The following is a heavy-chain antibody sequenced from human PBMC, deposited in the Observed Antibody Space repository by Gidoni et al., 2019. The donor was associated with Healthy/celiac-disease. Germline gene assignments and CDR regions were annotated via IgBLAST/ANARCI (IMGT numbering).Heavy chain of an antibody. CDR2: INPNSGGT. V-gene: IGHV1-2*02. Sequence: QVQLVPSGAEVKKPGASVKVSCKASGYTFTGYYMHWVRQAPGQGLEWMGWINPNSGGTNYAQKFQGRVTMTRDTSISTAYMELSRLRSDDTAVYYCAREPPAAMKGRRNNWFDPWGQGTLVTVSS. J-gene: IGHJ5*02. D-gene: IGHD2-2*01. CDR1: GYTFTGYY. CDR3: AREPPAAMKGRRNNWFDP.